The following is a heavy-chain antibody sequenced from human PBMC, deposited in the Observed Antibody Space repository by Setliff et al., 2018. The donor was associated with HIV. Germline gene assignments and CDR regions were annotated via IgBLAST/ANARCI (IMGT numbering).Heavy chain of an antibody. V-gene: IGHV5-51*01. CDR2: IYPGDSDT. D-gene: IGHD3-22*01. Sequence: PGESLKISCKGSGYSFTSYWIGWVRQMPGKGLEWMGIIYPGDSDTRYSPSFQGQVTISADKSITTAYLQWSSLKASDTAMYYCARHTNYYDSSGSFDYWGQGTLVTVSS. CDR3: ARHTNYYDSSGSFDY. J-gene: IGHJ4*02. CDR1: GYSFTSYW.